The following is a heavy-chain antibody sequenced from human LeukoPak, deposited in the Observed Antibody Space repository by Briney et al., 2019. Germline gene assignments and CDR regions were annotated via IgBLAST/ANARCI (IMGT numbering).Heavy chain of an antibody. CDR2: ISSSSSYT. J-gene: IGHJ4*02. CDR3: AREVKAVPGDESFDY. V-gene: IGHV3-11*05. D-gene: IGHD6-19*01. Sequence: GGSLRLSCAASGFTFSDYYMSWIRQAPGKGLEWVSYISSSSSYTSYADSVKGRFTISRDNAKNSLYLQMNSLRAEDTAVYYCAREVKAVPGDESFDYWGQGNLVTVSS. CDR1: GFTFSDYY.